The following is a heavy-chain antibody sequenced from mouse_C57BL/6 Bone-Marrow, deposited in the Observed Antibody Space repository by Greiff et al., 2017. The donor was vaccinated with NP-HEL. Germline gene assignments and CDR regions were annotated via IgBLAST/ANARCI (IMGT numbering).Heavy chain of an antibody. CDR2: IYPSDSET. J-gene: IGHJ3*01. CDR1: GCTFTSYW. V-gene: IGHV1-61*01. CDR3: ASHYYGSSYGAY. Sequence: VQLQQPGAELVRPGSSVKLSCKASGCTFTSYWMDWVKQRPGQGLEWIGNIYPSDSETHYNQKFKDKATLTVDKSSSTAYMQLSSLTSEDSAVYYCASHYYGSSYGAYWGQGTLVTVSA. D-gene: IGHD1-1*01.